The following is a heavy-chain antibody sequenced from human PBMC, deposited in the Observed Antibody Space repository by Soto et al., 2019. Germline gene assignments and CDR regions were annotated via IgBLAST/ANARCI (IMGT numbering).Heavy chain of an antibody. V-gene: IGHV4-39*01. CDR3: ARQADYYDSSGQVDY. CDR2: IYYSGST. J-gene: IGHJ4*02. CDR1: GGSISSSSYY. Sequence: SETLSLTCTVSGGSISSSSYYWGWIRQPPGKGLEWIGSIYYSGSTYYNPSLKSRVTISVDTSKNQFSLKLSSVTAADTAVYYCARQADYYDSSGQVDYWGQGTRVTVSS. D-gene: IGHD3-22*01.